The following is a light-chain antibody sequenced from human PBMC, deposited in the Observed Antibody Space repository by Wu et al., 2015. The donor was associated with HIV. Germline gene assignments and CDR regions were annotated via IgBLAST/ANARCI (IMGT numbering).Light chain of an antibody. J-gene: IGKJ4*01. CDR1: QSVSSSY. CDR2: DAS. CDR3: QQYYDWPPVT. V-gene: IGKV3-15*01. Sequence: EIVLTQSPGTLSLSPGERATLSCRASQSVSSSYLAWYQQKPGQAPRLLIYDASTRATGIPARFSGSGSGTEFTFTINNVQSEDIAVYFCQQYYDWPPVTFGGGTKVEIK.